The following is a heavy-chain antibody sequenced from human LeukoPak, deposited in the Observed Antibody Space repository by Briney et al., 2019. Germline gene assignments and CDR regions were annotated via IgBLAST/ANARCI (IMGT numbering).Heavy chain of an antibody. V-gene: IGHV3-7*01. CDR2: IKEDGSEK. J-gene: IGHJ4*02. Sequence: PGGSLRLSCAASGFIFSRYWMSRVRQAPGKGLEWVADIKEDGSEKHCVDSVKGRFTISRDNAENSLYLQMNSLRAEDTAIYYCARXXGVCXGGTCYSVYDYWGQGTLVTVSS. CDR3: ARXXGVCXGGTCYSVYDY. D-gene: IGHD2-15*01. CDR1: GFIFSRYW.